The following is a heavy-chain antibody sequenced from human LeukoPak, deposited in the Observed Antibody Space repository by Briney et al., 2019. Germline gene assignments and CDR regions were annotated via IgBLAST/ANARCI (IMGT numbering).Heavy chain of an antibody. CDR3: ARDVTLGNFDY. D-gene: IGHD3-16*01. CDR1: GFTFSDYS. J-gene: IGHJ4*02. V-gene: IGHV3-21*01. Sequence: GGSLRLSCAASGFTFSDYSMNWVRQAPGKGLEWVSSISSSSSYIYYADSVKGRFTISRDNAKNSLYLQMNSLRAEDTAVYYCARDVTLGNFDYWGQGILVIVSS. CDR2: ISSSSSYI.